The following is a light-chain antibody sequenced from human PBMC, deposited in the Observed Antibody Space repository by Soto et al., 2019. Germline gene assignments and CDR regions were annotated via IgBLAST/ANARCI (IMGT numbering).Light chain of an antibody. J-gene: IGKJ2*01. Sequence: DIQMTQSPSTLSASVGDRVTITCRASQSISSWLAWYQQKPGKAPTLLIYKASSLESGVPSSFSGSGSGTEFTLTISSLQPDDFATYYCQHYNSYLYTFGQGTKLEIK. V-gene: IGKV1-5*03. CDR1: QSISSW. CDR3: QHYNSYLYT. CDR2: KAS.